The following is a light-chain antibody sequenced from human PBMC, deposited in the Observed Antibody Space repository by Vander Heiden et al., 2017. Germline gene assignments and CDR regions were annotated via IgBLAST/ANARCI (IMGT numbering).Light chain of an antibody. CDR1: SGSIARNY. CDR3: QSYDSSNWV. V-gene: IGLV6-57*03. Sequence: NFVLTPPPSVPASPGKTVTIACTRSSGSIARNYVQWCQQRPGSAPSTVIYEDDQRPCGVPDRFSGSIDSSSNAASLSISGLKTEDEADYFCQSYDSSNWVFGGGTKLTVL. J-gene: IGLJ3*02. CDR2: EDD.